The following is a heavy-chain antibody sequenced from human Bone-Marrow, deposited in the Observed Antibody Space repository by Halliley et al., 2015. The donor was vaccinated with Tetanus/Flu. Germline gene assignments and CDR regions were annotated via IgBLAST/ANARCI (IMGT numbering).Heavy chain of an antibody. J-gene: IGHJ4*02. CDR3: AGDGDNDY. CDR2: IYPGGST. V-gene: IGHV4-4*02. D-gene: IGHD3-10*01. Sequence: TLSLTCIVSGGSISSGNWWTWVRQSPGKGLDWIGEIYPGGSTNYNPSLKSRLTLSLDKSKNRFSLELRSVTAVDTAVYYCAGDGDNDYWGQGTLVTVAS. CDR1: GGSISSGNW.